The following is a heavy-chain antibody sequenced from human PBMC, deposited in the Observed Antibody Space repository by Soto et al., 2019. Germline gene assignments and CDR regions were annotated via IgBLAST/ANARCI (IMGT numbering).Heavy chain of an antibody. J-gene: IGHJ4*02. CDR1: GFTFSSYG. D-gene: IGHD6-13*01. V-gene: IGHV3-33*01. Sequence: GGSLRLSCAASGFTFSSYGMHWVRQAPGKGLEWVAVIWYDGSNKYYADSVKGRFTISRDNSKNTLYLQMNSLRAEDTAVYYCARDRIAAAGPGLFFDYWGQGTLVTVSS. CDR3: ARDRIAAAGPGLFFDY. CDR2: IWYDGSNK.